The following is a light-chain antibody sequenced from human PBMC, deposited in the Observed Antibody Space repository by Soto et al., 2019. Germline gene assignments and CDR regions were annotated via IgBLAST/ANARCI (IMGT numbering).Light chain of an antibody. J-gene: IGKJ4*01. V-gene: IGKV3-11*01. CDR2: DAS. Sequence: EIVLTQSPATLSLSPGERATLSCRASQSVSSYLAWYQQKPGQAPRLLIYDASNRATGIPARFSGSGSGTDFTVTISSLEPEDCAIYYCQQRSNWPPVTFGGGTKVEIK. CDR3: QQRSNWPPVT. CDR1: QSVSSY.